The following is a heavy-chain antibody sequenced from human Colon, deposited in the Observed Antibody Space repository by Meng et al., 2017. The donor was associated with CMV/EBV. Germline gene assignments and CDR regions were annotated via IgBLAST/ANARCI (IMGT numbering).Heavy chain of an antibody. J-gene: IGHJ3*02. D-gene: IGHD6-19*01. Sequence: GGSLRLSCVDSGFSFSGYWMHWVRQAPGKGLAWVSRVNDDGSSVRYADSVKGRFTISRDNAKNTLYLQMNSLRVEDTAVYYCARDAGQWLATGEAFDIWGRGTMVT. V-gene: IGHV3-74*01. CDR1: GFSFSGYW. CDR2: VNDDGSSV. CDR3: ARDAGQWLATGEAFDI.